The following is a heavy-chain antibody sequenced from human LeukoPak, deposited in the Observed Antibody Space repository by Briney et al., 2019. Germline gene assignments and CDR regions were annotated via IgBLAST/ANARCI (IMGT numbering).Heavy chain of an antibody. Sequence: GSLRLSCAASGFTFSDYYMSWIRQPPGKGLEWIGEINHSGSTNYNPSLKSRVTISVDTSKNQFSLKLSSVTAADTAVYYCARYGGSELPPLDAFDIWGQGTMVTVSS. V-gene: IGHV4-34*01. J-gene: IGHJ3*02. D-gene: IGHD3-16*01. CDR2: INHSGST. CDR1: GFTFSDYY. CDR3: ARYGGSELPPLDAFDI.